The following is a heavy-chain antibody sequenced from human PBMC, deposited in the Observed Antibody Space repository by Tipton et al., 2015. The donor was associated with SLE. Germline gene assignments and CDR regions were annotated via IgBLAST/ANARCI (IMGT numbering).Heavy chain of an antibody. CDR2: IDPFDSYT. V-gene: IGHV5-10-1*01. CDR1: GYSFTSYW. J-gene: IGHJ6*02. D-gene: IGHD2-15*01. CDR3: ATTLGYLSGGSCSGMDV. Sequence: QLVQSGADVKKPGESLRISCKGSGYSFTSYWISWVRQMPGKGLEWMGRIDPFDSYTNYSPSFQGHVTISVDKSISTAYLQWSSLKASDTAMYYCATTLGYLSGGSCSGMDVWGQGTTVTVSS.